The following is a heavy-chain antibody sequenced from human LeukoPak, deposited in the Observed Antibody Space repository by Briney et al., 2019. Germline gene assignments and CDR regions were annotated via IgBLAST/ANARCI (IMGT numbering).Heavy chain of an antibody. CDR3: AGPIAAVLNDAFDI. V-gene: IGHV1-8*01. CDR1: GYTFTSDD. Sequence: ASVKVSCKASGYTFTSDDINWVRQATGQGLEWMGWMNPNSGNTGYAQKFQGRVTMTRNTSISTAYMELSSLRSEDTAVYYCAGPIAAVLNDAFDIWGQGTMVTVSS. D-gene: IGHD6-13*01. J-gene: IGHJ3*02. CDR2: MNPNSGNT.